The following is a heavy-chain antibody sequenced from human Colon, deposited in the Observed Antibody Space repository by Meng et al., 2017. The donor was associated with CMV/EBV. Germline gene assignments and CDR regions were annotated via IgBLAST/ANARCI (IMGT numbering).Heavy chain of an antibody. CDR3: ARECCTAFTCSYNPHWFDP. Sequence: ASVKVSCKASGYTFTSYHIHWVRQAPGQGLEWVGMINPSDGGPTYAQKFQGRVTMTRDTSTSTVYMDLSSLRSEDTALYFCARECCTAFTCSYNPHWFDPWGQGTLVTVSS. J-gene: IGHJ5*02. CDR1: GYTFTSYH. CDR2: INPSDGGP. D-gene: IGHD2/OR15-2a*01. V-gene: IGHV1-46*01.